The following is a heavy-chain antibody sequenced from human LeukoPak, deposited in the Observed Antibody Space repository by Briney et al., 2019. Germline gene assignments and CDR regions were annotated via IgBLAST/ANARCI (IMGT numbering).Heavy chain of an antibody. CDR3: TRSVRDGSIDY. J-gene: IGHJ4*02. CDR1: GYTFTNYD. D-gene: IGHD5-24*01. V-gene: IGHV1-8*01. Sequence: ASVKVSCKASGYTFTNYDINWVRQATGQGLEWMGWMNPNSGNAGYAQKFQDRVTMTRSTSTISTAYMELSSLTSEDTAVYYCTRSVRDGSIDYWGQGTLVSVSS. CDR2: MNPNSGNA.